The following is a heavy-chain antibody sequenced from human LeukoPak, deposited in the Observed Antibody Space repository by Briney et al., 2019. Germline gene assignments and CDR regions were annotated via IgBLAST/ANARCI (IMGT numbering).Heavy chain of an antibody. CDR1: GFTFNNYA. CDR3: AKGALVRGVLPNCFDY. D-gene: IGHD3-10*01. V-gene: IGHV3-23*01. CDR2: ISGSGGST. J-gene: IGHJ4*02. Sequence: GGSRRLSCAASGFTFNNYAMSWVRQAPGKGLEWVSGISGSGGSTYYADSVKGRFTISRDNSKNTLYLQMNSLRAEDTAVYYCAKGALVRGVLPNCFDYWGQGTLVTVSS.